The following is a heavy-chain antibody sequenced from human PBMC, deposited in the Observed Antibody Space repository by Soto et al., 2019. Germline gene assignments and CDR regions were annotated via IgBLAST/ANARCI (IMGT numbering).Heavy chain of an antibody. CDR2: LNWRGGSI. Sequence: GGSLRLSCAASGFTFDDYAMHWARQAPGKGLEWVASLNWRGGSIGYADSVKGRFTISRDNARRSLYLQMNSLRPEDTALYYCTTDGIVVVTAIYYFFHYWGQGSLVTVSS. CDR3: TTDGIVVVTAIYYFFHY. CDR1: GFTFDDYA. D-gene: IGHD2-21*02. J-gene: IGHJ4*02. V-gene: IGHV3-9*01.